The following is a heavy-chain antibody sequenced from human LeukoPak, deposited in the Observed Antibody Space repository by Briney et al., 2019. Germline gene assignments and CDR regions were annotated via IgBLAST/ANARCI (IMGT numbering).Heavy chain of an antibody. CDR1: GYTFTSYG. V-gene: IGHV1-18*01. Sequence: ASVKVSCKASGYTFTSYGISWVRQAPGQGLEWMGWISAYNGNTNYAQKLQGRVTMTTDTSTSTAYMELRSLRSDDTAVYYCARDLRMYSGGNGGRFRFDPWGQGTLVTVSS. D-gene: IGHD2-15*01. CDR2: ISAYNGNT. J-gene: IGHJ5*02. CDR3: ARDLRMYSGGNGGRFRFDP.